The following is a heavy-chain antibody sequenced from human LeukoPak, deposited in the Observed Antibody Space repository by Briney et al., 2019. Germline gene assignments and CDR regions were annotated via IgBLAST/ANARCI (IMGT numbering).Heavy chain of an antibody. CDR2: IYYSGST. Sequence: PSETLSLTCTVSGGSISSYYWSWIRQPPGKGLEWIGYIYYSGSTNYNPSLKSRVTISVDTSKNQFSLKLSSVTAADTAVYYCVRTMVRGVIRIDAFDIWGQGTMVTVSS. D-gene: IGHD3-10*01. CDR3: VRTMVRGVIRIDAFDI. J-gene: IGHJ3*02. V-gene: IGHV4-59*01. CDR1: GGSISSYY.